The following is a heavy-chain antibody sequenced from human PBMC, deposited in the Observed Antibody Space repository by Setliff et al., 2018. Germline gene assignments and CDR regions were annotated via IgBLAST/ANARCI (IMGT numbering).Heavy chain of an antibody. V-gene: IGHV4-61*09. CDR3: ARGDSSGNNYPVLDY. CDR1: GTSISTGPYY. Sequence: TSETLSLTCTVSGTSISTGPYYWTWIRQSAERGLEWIGQIFSRGGMNYRPSLSSRVTISADSSKNQFSLQLVSVTASDTAVYYCARGDSSGNNYPVLDYWGQGSLVTVSS. J-gene: IGHJ4*02. D-gene: IGHD1-26*01. CDR2: IFSRGGM.